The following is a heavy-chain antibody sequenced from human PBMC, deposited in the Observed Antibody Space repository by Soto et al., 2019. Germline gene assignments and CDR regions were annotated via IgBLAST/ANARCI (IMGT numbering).Heavy chain of an antibody. CDR3: ARVRLGYCSGGSCYGEGAFDI. J-gene: IGHJ3*02. Sequence: EVQLVETGGGLIQPGGSLRLSCAASGFTVSSNYMSWVRQAPGKGLEWVSVIYSGGSTYYADSVKGRFTISRDNSKNTLYLQMNSLRAEDTAVYYCARVRLGYCSGGSCYGEGAFDIWGQGTMVTVSS. D-gene: IGHD2-15*01. CDR2: IYSGGST. CDR1: GFTVSSNY. V-gene: IGHV3-53*02.